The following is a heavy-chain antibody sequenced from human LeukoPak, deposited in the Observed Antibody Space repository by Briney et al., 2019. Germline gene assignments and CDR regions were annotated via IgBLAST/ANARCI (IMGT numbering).Heavy chain of an antibody. CDR3: ARDDYYLATEN. V-gene: IGHV3-30*02. J-gene: IGHJ4*02. CDR1: GLSFNSYA. D-gene: IGHD1-26*01. CDR2: MRSDGSDI. Sequence: GGSLRLSCEAPGLSFNSYARLWFRQAPGKGLESVAFMRSDGSDIFYAESLKGRFTITRDNAKSTLFIEKHTLRAENTAVYYWARDDYYLATENWGQGALVTVSS.